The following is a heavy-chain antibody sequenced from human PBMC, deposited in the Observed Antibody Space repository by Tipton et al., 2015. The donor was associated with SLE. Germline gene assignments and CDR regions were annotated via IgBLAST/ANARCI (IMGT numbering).Heavy chain of an antibody. CDR1: GGAFSGYY. D-gene: IGHD3-22*01. CDR3: ARRRVISDAFDI. V-gene: IGHV4-34*01. J-gene: IGHJ3*02. CDR2: IYYSGST. Sequence: LRLSCAVYGGAFSGYYWGWFRQPPGKGLEWIGSIYYSGSTYYNPSLKSRVTISVDTSKNQFSLKLSSVTAADTAVYYCARRRVISDAFDIWGQGTMVTVSS.